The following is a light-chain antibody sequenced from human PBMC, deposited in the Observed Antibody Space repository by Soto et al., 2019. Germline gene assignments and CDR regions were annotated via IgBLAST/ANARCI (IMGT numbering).Light chain of an antibody. Sequence: QSALTQPASVSASPGQSITISCTGTSTDIGAYKFVSWYQQHPGQAPKLMIYDVTSRPSGVSNRFSGSKSGNTASLIISGLQAEDEGDYYCISYTGFDTYVFGTGTKVTVL. CDR1: STDIGAYKF. CDR3: ISYTGFDTYV. V-gene: IGLV2-14*03. CDR2: DVT. J-gene: IGLJ1*01.